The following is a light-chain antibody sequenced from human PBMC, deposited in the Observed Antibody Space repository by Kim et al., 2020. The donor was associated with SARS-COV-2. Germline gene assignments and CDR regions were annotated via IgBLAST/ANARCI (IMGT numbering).Light chain of an antibody. Sequence: ATINCKSSLSVLYSYNNRNYLGWYQLRPGQPPKLLIYWASTRESGVPNRISGSGSGTDFTLTINTLQAEDVAVYYCQQYYSTPWTFGQGTKVDIK. CDR1: LSVLYSYNNRNY. CDR3: QQYYSTPWT. CDR2: WAS. J-gene: IGKJ1*01. V-gene: IGKV4-1*01.